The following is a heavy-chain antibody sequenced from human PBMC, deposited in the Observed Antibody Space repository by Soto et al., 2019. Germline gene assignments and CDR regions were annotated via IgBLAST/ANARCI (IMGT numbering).Heavy chain of an antibody. V-gene: IGHV4-31*03. CDR3: SRGDY. CDR1: GESIDTAGYY. CDR2: IYHSGAT. Sequence: QVQLQESGPRLVRPSQTLSLTCTVSGESIDTAGYYWTWIRQRPGRGLEWLGFIYHSGATYYSSSMKSRLSISIDRSQTQFSLKVTSVTAADTAVYFCSRGDYWGQGMLVTVSS. J-gene: IGHJ4*02.